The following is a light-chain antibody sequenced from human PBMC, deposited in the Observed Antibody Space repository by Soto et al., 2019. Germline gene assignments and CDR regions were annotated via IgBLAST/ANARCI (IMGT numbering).Light chain of an antibody. Sequence: DIQMTQSPSSLSASVGDRVTITCRASQSISSYLNWYQQKPGKAPKLLIYAAFSLQSGVPSRFSGSGSGTDFTLTISSLQPEDFETYYCQQSYSTPRTFGQGTKLEIQ. CDR1: QSISSY. V-gene: IGKV1-39*01. J-gene: IGKJ2*02. CDR2: AAF. CDR3: QQSYSTPRT.